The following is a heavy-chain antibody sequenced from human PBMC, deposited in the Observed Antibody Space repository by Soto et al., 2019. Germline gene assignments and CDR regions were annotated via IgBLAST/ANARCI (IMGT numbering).Heavy chain of an antibody. D-gene: IGHD6-19*01. V-gene: IGHV3-23*01. J-gene: IGHJ4*02. CDR3: GKRDSGWYFDY. CDR2: ISGSGDST. CDR1: GFTFISYS. Sequence: GGSLRHSYAASGFTFISYSMNWVRQAPGKGLEWVSVISGSGDSTYYADSVKGRFTISRDNSKNTLYLQMNSLRAEDTAVYYCGKRDSGWYFDYWGQGTLVTGSA.